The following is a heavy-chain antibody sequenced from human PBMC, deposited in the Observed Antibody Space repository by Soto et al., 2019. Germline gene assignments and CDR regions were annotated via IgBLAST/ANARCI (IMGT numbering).Heavy chain of an antibody. CDR3: ARAAYCGSTSCYLPGRHYYGMDV. Sequence: SVKVSCKASGGTFSSYAISWVRQAPGQGLEWMGGIIPIFGTANYAQKCQGRVTITADESTSTAYMELSSLRSEDTAVYYCARAAYCGSTSCYLPGRHYYGMDVWGQGTTVNVSS. CDR1: GGTFSSYA. D-gene: IGHD2-2*01. J-gene: IGHJ6*02. V-gene: IGHV1-69*13. CDR2: IIPIFGTA.